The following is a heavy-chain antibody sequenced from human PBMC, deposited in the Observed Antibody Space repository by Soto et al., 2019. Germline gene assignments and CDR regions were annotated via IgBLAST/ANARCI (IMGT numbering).Heavy chain of an antibody. CDR2: IYYSGRT. D-gene: IGHD2-21*02. CDR3: ARQRTTVVTQAYFDH. CDR1: GESISSSSYY. Sequence: SETLSLTCIVSGESISSSSYYCGWIRQPPGKGLEWIGSIYYSGRTYYNPSFKSRVTISIDTSKNQFSLKLSSVTATDTAVYYCARQRTTVVTQAYFDHWGQGALVTVSS. V-gene: IGHV4-39*01. J-gene: IGHJ4*02.